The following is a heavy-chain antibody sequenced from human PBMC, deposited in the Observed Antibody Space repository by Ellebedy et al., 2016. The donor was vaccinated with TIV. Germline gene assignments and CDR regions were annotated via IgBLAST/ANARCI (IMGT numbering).Heavy chain of an antibody. CDR1: GFTFSTFW. CDR3: AREALLTRSRYYYNALDV. Sequence: GGSLRLSXGASGFTFSTFWMSWVRQAPGKGLEWVANIRYDGREKNYMDSVKGRFTISIDSAKNSLFLQMNSLRGEDTAVYYCAREALLTRSRYYYNALDVWGHGTTAIVSS. V-gene: IGHV3-7*03. J-gene: IGHJ6*02. D-gene: IGHD2-2*01. CDR2: IRYDGREK.